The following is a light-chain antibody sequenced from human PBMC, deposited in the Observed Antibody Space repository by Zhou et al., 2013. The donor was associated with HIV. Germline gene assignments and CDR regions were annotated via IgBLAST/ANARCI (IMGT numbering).Light chain of an antibody. CDR1: QSVSSY. CDR2: DAS. Sequence: EIVLTQSPATLSLSPGERATLSCRASQSVSSYLAWYQQKPGQAPRLLIYDASTRATGIPARFSGSGSGTDFTLTISSLEPEDFAVYYCQQHSHWPTFGQGTKLEIK. V-gene: IGKV3-11*01. J-gene: IGKJ2*01. CDR3: QQHSHWPT.